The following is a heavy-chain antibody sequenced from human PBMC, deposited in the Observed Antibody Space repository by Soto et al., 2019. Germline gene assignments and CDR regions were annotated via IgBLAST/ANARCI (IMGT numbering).Heavy chain of an antibody. V-gene: IGHV3-23*01. D-gene: IGHD3-16*01. CDR1: GFTFSSYA. CDR3: AKDRLAGGFDD. J-gene: IGHJ4*02. Sequence: PGGSLRLSCAASGFTFSSYAMSWVRQAPGKGLEWVSAISGSGGSTYYADSVKGRFTISRDNSRNTVYLQMNSLRADDTAVYYCAKDRLAGGFDDWGQGTLVTGSS. CDR2: ISGSGGST.